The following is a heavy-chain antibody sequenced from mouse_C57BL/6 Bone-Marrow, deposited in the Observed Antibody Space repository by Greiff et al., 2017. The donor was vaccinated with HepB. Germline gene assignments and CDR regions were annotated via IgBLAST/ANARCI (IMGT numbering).Heavy chain of an antibody. CDR3: ARNGGYYGSSSYYYAMDY. D-gene: IGHD1-1*01. CDR1: GFSLTSYG. V-gene: IGHV2-2*01. J-gene: IGHJ4*01. Sequence: VKLVESGPGLVQPSQSLSITCTVSGFSLTSYGVHWVRQSPGKGLEWLGVIWSGGSTDYNAAFISRLSISKDNSKSQVFFKMNSLQADDTAIYYCARNGGYYGSSSYYYAMDYWGQGTSVTVSS. CDR2: IWSGGST.